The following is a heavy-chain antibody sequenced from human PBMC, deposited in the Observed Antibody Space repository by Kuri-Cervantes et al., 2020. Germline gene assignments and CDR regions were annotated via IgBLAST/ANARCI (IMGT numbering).Heavy chain of an antibody. Sequence: EYLKIHCAASGFTFSSYAMHWVRQAPGKGLEYVSAISSNGGSTYYADSVKGRFTISRDNSKNTLYLQMGSLRAEDMAVYYCARESDWYFDLWGRGTLVTVSS. CDR2: ISSNGGST. CDR1: GFTFSSYA. V-gene: IGHV3-64*02. J-gene: IGHJ2*01. CDR3: ARESDWYFDL.